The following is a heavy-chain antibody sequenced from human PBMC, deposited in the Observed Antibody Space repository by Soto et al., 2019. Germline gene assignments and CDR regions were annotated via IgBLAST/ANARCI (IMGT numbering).Heavy chain of an antibody. CDR3: AKSLYYYDSSPLDH. V-gene: IGHV3-43D*04. CDR2: TNSDGTDS. CDR1: GFDFEDYA. Sequence: PGGSLRLPCAAAGFDFEDYAMHWVPQVPGKGLEWVSLTNSDGTDSYYMDSVKGRFTISRDNAKSTLYLQMDRLRPEDTALYFCAKSLYYYDSSPLDHWGQGTLVTVSS. D-gene: IGHD3-22*01. J-gene: IGHJ4*02.